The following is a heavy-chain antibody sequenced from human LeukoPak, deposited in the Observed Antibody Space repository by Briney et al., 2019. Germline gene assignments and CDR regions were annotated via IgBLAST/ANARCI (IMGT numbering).Heavy chain of an antibody. Sequence: ASVTVSFTASGYTFTSYGISWVRQAPGQGLEWMGWISAYNGNAIYAQKLQGRVTMTTDTSTSKAYMELRSLRSDDTAVYYCARSPGTTGGDFHYWGQGTLVTVSS. J-gene: IGHJ4*02. CDR2: ISAYNGNA. D-gene: IGHD1-7*01. CDR1: GYTFTSYG. CDR3: ARSPGTTGGDFHY. V-gene: IGHV1-18*04.